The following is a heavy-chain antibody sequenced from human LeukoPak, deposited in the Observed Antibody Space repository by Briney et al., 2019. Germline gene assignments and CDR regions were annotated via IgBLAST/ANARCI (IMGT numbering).Heavy chain of an antibody. V-gene: IGHV1-69*05. CDR1: GGTFSSYA. CDR2: IIPIFGTA. Sequence: GASVKVSCKASGGTFSSYAISWVRQAPGQGLEWMGGIIPIFGTANYAQKFQGRVTFTRDTSASTAYMQLSSLRSEDTAVYYCARDRGYSDGSSDIWGQGTMVTVSS. J-gene: IGHJ3*02. D-gene: IGHD5-18*01. CDR3: ARDRGYSDGSSDI.